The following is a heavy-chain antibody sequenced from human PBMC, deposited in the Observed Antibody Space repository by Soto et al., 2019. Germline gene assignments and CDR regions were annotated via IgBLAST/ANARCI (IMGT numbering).Heavy chain of an antibody. V-gene: IGHV4-59*02. Sequence: SETLSLTCTVSGGSVGSYYWSWIRQPPGKGLEWIGYIYYSWTTDYSPSLKSRVTISVDTSKNQFSLKLTSVTAADTAIYYCARVVFGDSRLVNWFGPWGQGTLVTVSS. CDR2: IYYSWTT. CDR3: ARVVFGDSRLVNWFGP. CDR1: GGSVGSYY. J-gene: IGHJ5*02. D-gene: IGHD3-10*02.